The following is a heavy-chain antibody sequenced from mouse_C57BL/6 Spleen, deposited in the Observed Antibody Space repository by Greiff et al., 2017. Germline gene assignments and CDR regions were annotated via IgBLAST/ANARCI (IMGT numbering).Heavy chain of an antibody. CDR2: IDPSDSYT. V-gene: IGHV1-59*01. CDR1: GYTFTSYW. Sequence: QVQLQQPGAELVRPGTSVKLSCKASGYTFTSYWMHWVKQRPGQGLEWIGVIDPSDSYTNYNQKFKGKATLTVDTSSSTAYMQLSSLTSEDSAVYYCARSGYYGSSSHYYAMDDWGQGTSVTVSS. CDR3: ARSGYYGSSSHYYAMDD. D-gene: IGHD1-1*01. J-gene: IGHJ4*01.